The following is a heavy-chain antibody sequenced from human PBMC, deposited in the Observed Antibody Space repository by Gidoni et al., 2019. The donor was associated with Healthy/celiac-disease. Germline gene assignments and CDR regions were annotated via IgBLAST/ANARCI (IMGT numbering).Heavy chain of an antibody. CDR2: ISSSGSTI. J-gene: IGHJ4*02. CDR1: GFTFSSYE. V-gene: IGHV3-48*03. D-gene: IGHD3-9*01. Sequence: EVQLVESGGGLVQPGGSLRLSCAASGFTFSSYEMNWVRQAPGKGLEWVSYISSSGSTIYYADSVKGRFTISRDNAKNSLYLQMNSLRAEDTAVYYCARDRVYDILTGYTAYYFDYWGQGTLVTVSS. CDR3: ARDRVYDILTGYTAYYFDY.